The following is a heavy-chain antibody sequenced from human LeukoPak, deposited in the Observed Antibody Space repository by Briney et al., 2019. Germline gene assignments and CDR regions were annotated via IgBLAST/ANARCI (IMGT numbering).Heavy chain of an antibody. CDR1: GGSISSSSCY. CDR3: ATFHSSGWFYAFDI. D-gene: IGHD6-19*01. J-gene: IGHJ3*02. V-gene: IGHV4-39*01. CDR2: IYYSGST. Sequence: KPSETLSLTCTVSGGSISSSSCYWGWIRQPPGKGLEWIGSIYYSGSTYYIPSLKSRVTISVDTSKNQFSLKLSSVTAADTAVYYCATFHSSGWFYAFDIWGQGTMVTVSS.